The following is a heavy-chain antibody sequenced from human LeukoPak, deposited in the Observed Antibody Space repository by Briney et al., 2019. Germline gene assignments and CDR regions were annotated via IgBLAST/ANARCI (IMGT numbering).Heavy chain of an antibody. J-gene: IGHJ5*02. V-gene: IGHV3-48*03. CDR1: GFTFSSYE. CDR2: ISSSGSTI. D-gene: IGHD3-16*01. Sequence: GGSLRLSCAASGFTFSSYEVNWVRQAPGKGLEWVSYISSSGSTIYYADSVKGRFTIYRDNAKNSLYLQMNSLKATDTAIYYCVLYDWFDPWGQGTLVTVSS. CDR3: VLYDWFDP.